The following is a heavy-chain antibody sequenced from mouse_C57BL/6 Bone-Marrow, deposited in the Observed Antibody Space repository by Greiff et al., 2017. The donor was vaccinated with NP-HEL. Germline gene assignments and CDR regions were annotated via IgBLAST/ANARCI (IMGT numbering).Heavy chain of an antibody. Sequence: VQLQQPGAELVKPGASVKLSCKASGYTFTSYWMHWVKQRPGQGLEWIGMIHPNSGSTNYNEKFKSKATLTVDKSSSTAYMQLSSLTAADSAVYYCARCGTVYYFDYWGKGTTLTVSS. V-gene: IGHV1-64*01. CDR1: GYTFTSYW. CDR3: ARCGTVYYFDY. CDR2: IHPNSGST. J-gene: IGHJ2*01. D-gene: IGHD1-1*02.